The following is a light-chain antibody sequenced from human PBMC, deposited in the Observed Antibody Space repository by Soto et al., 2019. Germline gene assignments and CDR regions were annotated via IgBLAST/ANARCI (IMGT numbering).Light chain of an antibody. CDR1: QSIDSNY. CDR2: GAS. J-gene: IGKJ5*01. Sequence: EIVMTQSQGTLSLSPGETVALSCLASQSIDSNYLSWYQQKAGQAPRLLISGASTRATGIPARFSGSGSGTDFTLTISSLQAEDFAVYYCQQYYNWPRTFGQGTRLEIK. CDR3: QQYYNWPRT. V-gene: IGKV3D-7*01.